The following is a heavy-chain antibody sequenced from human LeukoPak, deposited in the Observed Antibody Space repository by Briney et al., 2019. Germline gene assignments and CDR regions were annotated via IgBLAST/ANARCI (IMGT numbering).Heavy chain of an antibody. Sequence: SSETLSLTCTVSGGSISSYFWIWIRQPPGKGLEWIGYISYSGTTDYNPSLENRVTISVDTSKNQFSLKLSSVTAADTAVYYCARVRGYYDSSGYDYWGQGTLVTVSS. CDR2: ISYSGTT. J-gene: IGHJ4*02. CDR1: GGSISSYF. CDR3: ARVRGYYDSSGYDY. D-gene: IGHD3-22*01. V-gene: IGHV4-59*01.